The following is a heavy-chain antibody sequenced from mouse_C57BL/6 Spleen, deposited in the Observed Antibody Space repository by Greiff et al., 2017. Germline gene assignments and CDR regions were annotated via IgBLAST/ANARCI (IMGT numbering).Heavy chain of an antibody. CDR3: AAYFFAY. V-gene: IGHV3-6*01. J-gene: IGHJ3*01. CDR2: ISYDGSN. D-gene: IGHD2-10*01. Sequence: ESGPGLVKPSQSLSLTCSVTGYSITSGYYWNWIRQFPGNKLEWMGYISYDGSNNYNPSLKNRISITRDTSKNQFFLKLNSVTTEDTATYYCAAYFFAYWGQGTLVTVSA. CDR1: GYSITSGYY.